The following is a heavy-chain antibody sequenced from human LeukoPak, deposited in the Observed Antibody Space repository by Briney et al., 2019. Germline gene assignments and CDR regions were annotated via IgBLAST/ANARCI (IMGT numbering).Heavy chain of an antibody. D-gene: IGHD3-9*01. CDR3: VRLRRNSDKSGFDYYYDY. V-gene: IGHV3-21*06. Sequence: GGSLRLSCAASGLTFSSTSFNWVRQGPGQGLEWDSFINTVASYIYYSDSVKSRFTISRDNAKNSLYLQMNSLRAEDTGVYYCVRLRRNSDKSGFDYYYDYWGQGTLVTVSS. CDR2: INTVASYI. CDR1: GLTFSSTS. J-gene: IGHJ4*02.